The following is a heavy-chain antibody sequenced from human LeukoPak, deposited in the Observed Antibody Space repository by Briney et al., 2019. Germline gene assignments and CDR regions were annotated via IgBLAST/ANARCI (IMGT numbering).Heavy chain of an antibody. D-gene: IGHD3-10*01. Sequence: SETLSLTCTVSGGSISSSSYYWGWIRQPPGKGLEWIGSIYYSGSTYYNPSLKSRVTISVDTSKNQFSLKLSSVTAADTAVYYCARSITMVRGAIGYWGQGTLVTVSS. V-gene: IGHV4-39*07. CDR2: IYYSGST. CDR1: GGSISSSSYY. J-gene: IGHJ4*02. CDR3: ARSITMVRGAIGY.